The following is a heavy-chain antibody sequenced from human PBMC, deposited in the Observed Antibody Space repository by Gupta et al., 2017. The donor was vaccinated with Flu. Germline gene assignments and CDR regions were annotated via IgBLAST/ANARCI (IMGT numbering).Heavy chain of an antibody. J-gene: IGHJ6*02. Sequence: YTGGSTDYNPSLKSRVTMSLDTSKNQFSLNLRSVTAADTAVYYCARDAHCTAGVCSPVWDYYYGLDVWGQGTTVTVSS. D-gene: IGHD2-8*02. CDR3: ARDAHCTAGVCSPVWDYYYGLDV. CDR2: YTGGST. V-gene: IGHV4-4*07.